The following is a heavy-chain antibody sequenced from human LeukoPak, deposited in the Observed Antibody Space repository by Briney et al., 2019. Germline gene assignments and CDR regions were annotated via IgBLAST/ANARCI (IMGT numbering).Heavy chain of an antibody. CDR2: IFYSGTT. Sequence: PSETLSLTCTVSGGAISGYYWSWIRQPPGKGLEWIGYIFYSGTTNYNPSLKSRVTISVDTSKKRFSLKLSSVTAADTAVYYCAREGTGIDPWGQGTLVTVSS. CDR1: GGAISGYY. J-gene: IGHJ5*02. D-gene: IGHD1-1*01. V-gene: IGHV4-59*12. CDR3: AREGTGIDP.